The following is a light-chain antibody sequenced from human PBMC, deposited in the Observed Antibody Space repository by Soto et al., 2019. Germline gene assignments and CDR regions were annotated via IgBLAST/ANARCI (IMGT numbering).Light chain of an antibody. CDR3: QQLNSYPLIT. CDR1: QGISSY. Sequence: IKLSQSPSSLSASVGDRVTITCRASQGISSYLAWYQQKPGKAPKLLIYAASTLQSGVPSRFSGSGSGTDFTLTISSLQPEDFATYYCQQLNSYPLITFGQGRRLEV. CDR2: AAS. V-gene: IGKV1-9*01. J-gene: IGKJ5*01.